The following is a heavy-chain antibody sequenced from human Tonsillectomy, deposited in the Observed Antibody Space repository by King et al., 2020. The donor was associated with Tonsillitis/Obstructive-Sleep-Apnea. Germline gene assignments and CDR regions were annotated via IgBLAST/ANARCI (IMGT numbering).Heavy chain of an antibody. Sequence: VQLVESGGGLVQPGGSLRLSCSASGFTFTSYSMHWVRQAPGTGLQYVSGITNNGGRAYYADSVQGRFTISRDNSKKTLYLQISSLRAEDTAVYYCVNLISKAVADTIDCWGQGTLVTVSS. CDR3: VNLISKAVADTIDC. D-gene: IGHD6-19*01. J-gene: IGHJ4*02. CDR1: GFTFTSYS. V-gene: IGHV3-64D*06. CDR2: ITNNGGRA.